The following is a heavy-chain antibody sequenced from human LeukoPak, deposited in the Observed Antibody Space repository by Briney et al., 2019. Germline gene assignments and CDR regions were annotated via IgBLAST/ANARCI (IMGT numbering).Heavy chain of an antibody. V-gene: IGHV1-69*05. CDR2: LIPIFGTA. D-gene: IGHD3-3*01. CDR1: GGTFSSYA. Sequence: GASVKVSCKASGGTFSSYAISWVRQAPGQGLEWMGGLIPIFGTANYAQKFQGRVTITTDESTSTAYMELSSLRSEDTAVYYCAREHLTYYDCWSGYRKNAFDIWGQGTMVTVSS. J-gene: IGHJ3*02. CDR3: AREHLTYYDCWSGYRKNAFDI.